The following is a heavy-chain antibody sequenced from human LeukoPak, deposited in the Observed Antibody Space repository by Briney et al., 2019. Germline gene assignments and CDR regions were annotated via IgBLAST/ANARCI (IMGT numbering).Heavy chain of an antibody. J-gene: IGHJ4*02. CDR3: AKDALWFGELFWYDY. V-gene: IGHV3-30*18. CDR2: ITYDGSNK. CDR1: GLTFSSYG. D-gene: IGHD3-10*01. Sequence: GGSLRLSCAASGLTFSSYGMHWVRQAPGKGLEWVAVITYDGSNKYYADSVKGRFTISRDNSKNTLYLQMNSLRAEDTAVYYCAKDALWFGELFWYDYWGQGTLVTVSS.